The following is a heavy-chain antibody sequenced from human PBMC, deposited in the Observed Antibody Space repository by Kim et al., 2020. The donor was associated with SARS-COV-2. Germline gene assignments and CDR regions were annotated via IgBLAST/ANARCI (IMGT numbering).Heavy chain of an antibody. J-gene: IGHJ4*02. CDR2: IYYSGST. V-gene: IGHV4-39*01. D-gene: IGHD2-8*02. CDR3: ARHGGGSIVLVVYAADFDY. Sequence: SETLSLTCTVSGGSISSSSYYWGWIRQPPGKGLEWIGSIYYSGSTYYNPSLKSRVTISVDTSKNQFSLKLSSVTAADTAVYYCARHGGGSIVLVVYAADFDYWGQGTLVPVSS. CDR1: GGSISSSSYY.